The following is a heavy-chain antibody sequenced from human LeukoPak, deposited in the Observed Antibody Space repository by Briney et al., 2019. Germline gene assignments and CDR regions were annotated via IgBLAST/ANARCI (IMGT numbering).Heavy chain of an antibody. CDR1: GFTFSSYS. D-gene: IGHD5-24*01. CDR2: ISSSSSTI. CDR3: AREVELYYYSYMDV. J-gene: IGHJ6*03. V-gene: IGHV3-48*01. Sequence: PGGSLRLSCAASGFTFSSYSMNWVRQAPGKGLEWVSYISSSSSTIYYADSVKGRFTISRDNAKNSLYLQMNSLRAEDTAVYYCAREVELYYYSYMDVWGKGTTVTVSS.